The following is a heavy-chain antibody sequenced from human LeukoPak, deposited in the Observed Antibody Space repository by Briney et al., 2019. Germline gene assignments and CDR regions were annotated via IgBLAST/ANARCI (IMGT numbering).Heavy chain of an antibody. J-gene: IGHJ4*02. CDR2: ISTYNGNT. D-gene: IGHD1-26*01. Sequence: ASVKVSCKASGYSFTNYGISWVRQAPGQGLEWMGWISTYNGNTNYAQKLQGRVTMTTDTSTSTAYIGLRSLRSDDTAMYYCARGEPSGIFDYWGQGTLVTVSS. V-gene: IGHV1-18*01. CDR3: ARGEPSGIFDY. CDR1: GYSFTNYG.